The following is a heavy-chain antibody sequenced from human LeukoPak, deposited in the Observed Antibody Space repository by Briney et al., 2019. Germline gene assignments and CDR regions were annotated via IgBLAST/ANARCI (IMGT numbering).Heavy chain of an antibody. Sequence: GGSLRLSCAASGFTISSYWMNWVRQAPGKGLEWVANIKQDGSEKYYVDSVKGRFTISRDNAKNSLYLQMNSLRAEDTAVYYCARDQLYCGGPTCYRTGDDSWGQGTLVTVSS. V-gene: IGHV3-7*01. J-gene: IGHJ4*02. D-gene: IGHD2-2*02. CDR3: ARDQLYCGGPTCYRTGDDS. CDR1: GFTISSYW. CDR2: IKQDGSEK.